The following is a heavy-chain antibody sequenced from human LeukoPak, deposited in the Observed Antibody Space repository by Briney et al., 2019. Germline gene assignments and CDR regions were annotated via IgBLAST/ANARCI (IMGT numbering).Heavy chain of an antibody. CDR1: GFTFSSYV. J-gene: IGHJ4*02. V-gene: IGHV3-23*01. D-gene: IGHD3-22*01. CDR3: ASRNYYDSSGYYYYYFDY. CDR2: ISGSGGST. Sequence: GGSLRLSCAASGFTFSSYVMSWVRQAPGKGLEWVSGISGSGGSTYYADSVKGRFTISRDNSKNTLYLQMNSLRAEDRAVYYCASRNYYDSSGYYYYYFDYWGQGILVTVSS.